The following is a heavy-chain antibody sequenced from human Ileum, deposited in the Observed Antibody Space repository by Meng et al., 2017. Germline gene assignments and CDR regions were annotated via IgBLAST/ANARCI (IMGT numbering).Heavy chain of an antibody. Sequence: QVQLVESGAGVEKPGALVTVSCKASGFTFTSYGMSWVRQAPGQGLEWMGGISAYNGNTNYAEKLQGRVTMTTDTSTSTAYMELRSLRSDDTAVYYCARLGGAAAGTFFDYWGQGTLVTVSS. CDR1: GFTFTSYG. CDR3: ARLGGAAAGTFFDY. J-gene: IGHJ4*02. D-gene: IGHD6-13*01. V-gene: IGHV1-18*01. CDR2: ISAYNGNT.